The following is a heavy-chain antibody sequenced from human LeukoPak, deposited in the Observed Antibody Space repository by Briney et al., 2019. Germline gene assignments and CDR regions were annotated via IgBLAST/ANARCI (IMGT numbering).Heavy chain of an antibody. CDR3: AKGSYYDFWSPFGY. J-gene: IGHJ4*02. V-gene: IGHV3-9*03. CDR1: GFTFDDYA. Sequence: GRSLRLSCAASGFTFDDYAMHWVRQAPGKGLEWVSGISWNSGSIGYADSVKGRFTISRDNAKNSLYLQMNSLRAEDMALYYCAKGSYYDFWSPFGYWGQGTLVTVSS. CDR2: ISWNSGSI. D-gene: IGHD3-3*01.